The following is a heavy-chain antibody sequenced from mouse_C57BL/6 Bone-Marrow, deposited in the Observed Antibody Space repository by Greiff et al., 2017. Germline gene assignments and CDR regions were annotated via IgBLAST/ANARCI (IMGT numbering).Heavy chain of an antibody. J-gene: IGHJ2*01. CDR3: TTDH. CDR2: IDPENGDT. V-gene: IGHV14-4*01. Sequence: VQLQQPGAELVRPGTSVKLSCKASGYTFTSYWMHWVKQRPEQGLEWIGWIDPENGDTEYASKFQGKATITADTSSNTAYLQLSSLTSEDTAVYYCTTDHWGQGTTLTVSS. CDR1: GYTFTSYW.